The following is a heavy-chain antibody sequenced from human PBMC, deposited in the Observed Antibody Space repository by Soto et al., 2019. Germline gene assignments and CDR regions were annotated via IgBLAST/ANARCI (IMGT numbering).Heavy chain of an antibody. CDR2: ISSSGGTT. J-gene: IGHJ4*02. V-gene: IGHV3-23*01. CDR1: GFTFNNYA. Sequence: PGGSLRLSCAASGFTFNNYAMNWVRQAPGKGLEWVSSISSSGGTTHYADSVKGRFTISRDNSKNTLYLQVNSLRAEDTAVYYCAKALAAGSLRYYFDYWGQGALVTVSS. CDR3: AKALAAGSLRYYFDY. D-gene: IGHD6-13*01.